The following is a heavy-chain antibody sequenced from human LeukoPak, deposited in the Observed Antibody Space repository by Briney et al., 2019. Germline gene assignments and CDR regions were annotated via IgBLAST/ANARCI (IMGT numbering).Heavy chain of an antibody. V-gene: IGHV3-23*01. J-gene: IGHJ4*02. Sequence: PGGSLRLSCAASGFTFSSYAMSWVRQAPGKGLEWVSAISGSGGSTYYADSVKGRFTISRDNSKNTLYLQMNSLRAEDTAVYYCARSKTVVVSGGDYWGQGALVTVSS. CDR3: ARSKTVVVSGGDY. D-gene: IGHD2-21*01. CDR1: GFTFSSYA. CDR2: ISGSGGST.